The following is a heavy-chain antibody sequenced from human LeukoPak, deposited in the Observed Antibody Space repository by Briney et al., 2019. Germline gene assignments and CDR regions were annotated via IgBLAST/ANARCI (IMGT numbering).Heavy chain of an antibody. D-gene: IGHD6-13*01. CDR1: GGSISSYY. J-gene: IGHJ5*02. V-gene: IGHV4-59*01. Sequence: NASETLSLTCTVSGGSISSYYWSWIRQPPGKGLEWIGYIYYSGSTNYNPSLKSRVTISVDTSKNQFSLKLSSVTAADTAVYYCARDLIAAAGPGRFDPWGQGTLVTVSS. CDR3: ARDLIAAAGPGRFDP. CDR2: IYYSGST.